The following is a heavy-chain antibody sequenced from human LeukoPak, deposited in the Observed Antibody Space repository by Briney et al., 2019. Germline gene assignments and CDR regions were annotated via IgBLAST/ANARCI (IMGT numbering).Heavy chain of an antibody. J-gene: IGHJ4*02. V-gene: IGHV4-4*02. Sequence: SETLSLTWAFSGVSIPDNGWGWVRQPPGKGLEWIGEILHTGPTNFNPSLKSRVTISMDKSKNQLPLRLNSVTAADTAIYYCVRGGTYYLPYWGQGILVTVSS. D-gene: IGHD1-26*01. CDR2: ILHTGPT. CDR1: GVSIPDNG. CDR3: VRGGTYYLPY.